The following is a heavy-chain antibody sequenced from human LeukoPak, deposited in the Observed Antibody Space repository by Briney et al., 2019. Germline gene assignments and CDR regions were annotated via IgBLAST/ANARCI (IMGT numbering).Heavy chain of an antibody. J-gene: IGHJ4*02. CDR1: GFTFSNYG. CDR2: IRFDGSNK. D-gene: IGHD3-22*01. V-gene: IGHV3-30*02. CDR3: AKEGPSIPNYYDSSGLDY. Sequence: GGSLRLSCAASGFTFSNYGVHWVRQAPGKGLEWVSFIRFDGSNKYYADSVKGRFTISRDNSKNTLYLQMNSLRAEDTAVYYCAKEGPSIPNYYDSSGLDYWGQGTLVTVSS.